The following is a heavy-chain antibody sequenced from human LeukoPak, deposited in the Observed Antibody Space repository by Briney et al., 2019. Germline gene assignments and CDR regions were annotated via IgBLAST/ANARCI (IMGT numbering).Heavy chain of an antibody. Sequence: SETLSLTCTVSGYSISSGHYWAWIRQPPGKGLEWIGSIYSGGRIYYNPSLKSRVSISIDTSNNDLSLKVTSVTAADTAGYYCARAPWAYGNYVHAFDIWGQGTMVTVSS. CDR2: IYSGGRI. J-gene: IGHJ3*02. CDR3: ARAPWAYGNYVHAFDI. D-gene: IGHD4-11*01. CDR1: GYSISSGHY. V-gene: IGHV4-38-2*02.